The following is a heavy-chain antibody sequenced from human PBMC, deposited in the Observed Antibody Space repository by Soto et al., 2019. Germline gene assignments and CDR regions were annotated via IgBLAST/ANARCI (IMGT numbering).Heavy chain of an antibody. D-gene: IGHD3-9*01. CDR3: ARGYYDILTGYYTENFDY. J-gene: IGHJ4*02. Sequence: QVQLVQSGAEVKKPGASVKVSCKASGYTFTSYYMHWVRQAPGQGLEWMRIINPSGGSTSYAQKFQGRVTMTRDTSTSTVYMELSSLRSEDTAVYYCARGYYDILTGYYTENFDYWGQGTLVTVSS. CDR2: INPSGGST. CDR1: GYTFTSYY. V-gene: IGHV1-46*01.